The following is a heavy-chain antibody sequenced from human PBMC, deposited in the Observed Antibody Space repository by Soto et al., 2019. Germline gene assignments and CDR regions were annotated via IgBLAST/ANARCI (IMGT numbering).Heavy chain of an antibody. D-gene: IGHD3-10*01. CDR2: INSDGSAT. CDR1: GFIFSGYW. J-gene: IGHJ4*02. CDR3: ARLLGGSGSFIDY. Sequence: EVQLVESGGGLIQPGGSLRLSCAASGFIFSGYWMHWVRQAPGKGLVWVSRINSDGSATTYADSVKGRITISRDNAKNTMYLQMNSLRAEDTAVYYCARLLGGSGSFIDYWGQGTLVTVSS. V-gene: IGHV3-74*03.